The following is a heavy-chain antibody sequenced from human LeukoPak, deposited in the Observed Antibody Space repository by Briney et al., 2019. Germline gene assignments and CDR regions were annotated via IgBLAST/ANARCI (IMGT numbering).Heavy chain of an antibody. D-gene: IGHD6-19*01. V-gene: IGHV1-2*04. CDR1: GYTFTGYY. J-gene: IGHJ4*02. CDR3: ARGEKWLANYFDY. CDR2: INPNSGGT. Sequence: ASVRVSCTASGYTFTGYYMHWVRQAPGQGLEWMGWINPNSGGTNYAQKFQGWVTMTRDTSISTAYMELSRLRSDDTAVYYCARGEKWLANYFDYWGQGTLVTVSS.